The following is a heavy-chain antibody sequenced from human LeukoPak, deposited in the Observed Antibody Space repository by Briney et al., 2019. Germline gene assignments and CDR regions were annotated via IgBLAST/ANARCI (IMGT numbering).Heavy chain of an antibody. J-gene: IGHJ4*02. CDR3: ASGSSWGSFDY. V-gene: IGHV3-30*04. CDR1: GFTFSSYA. D-gene: IGHD6-13*01. CDR2: ISYDGSNK. Sequence: PGGSLRLSCAASGFTFSSYAMHWVRQAPGKGLEWVAVISYDGSNKYYADSVKGRFTISRDNSKNTLYLQMNCLRAEDTAVYYCASGSSWGSFDYWGQGTLVTVSS.